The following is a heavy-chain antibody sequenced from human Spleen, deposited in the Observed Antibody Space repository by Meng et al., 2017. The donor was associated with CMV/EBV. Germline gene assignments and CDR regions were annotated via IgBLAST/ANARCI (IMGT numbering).Heavy chain of an antibody. V-gene: IGHV3-30-3*01. CDR1: GFTFSSYA. D-gene: IGHD6-13*01. CDR2: ISYDGSNK. CDR3: ASVGSSWSYYYGMDV. Sequence: GGSLRLSCAASGFTFSSYAMHWVRQAPGKGLEWVAVISYDGSNKYYADSVKGRFTISRDNSKNTLYLQMNSLRAEDTAVYYCASVGSSWSYYYGMDVWGQGTTVTVSS. J-gene: IGHJ6*02.